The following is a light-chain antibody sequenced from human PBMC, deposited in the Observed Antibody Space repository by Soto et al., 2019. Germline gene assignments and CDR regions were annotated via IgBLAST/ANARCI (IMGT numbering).Light chain of an antibody. J-gene: IGKJ1*01. CDR2: GAS. CDR1: QSVSSSY. Sequence: EIVLTQSPGTLSLSPGERAALSCRASQSVSSSYLAWYQQKPGQAPRLLIYGASSRATGSPDRFSGSGGGADFTLIVSGLETEDFAAYYCQQRTNSPPWTFGQGTKG. V-gene: IGKV3D-20*02. CDR3: QQRTNSPPWT.